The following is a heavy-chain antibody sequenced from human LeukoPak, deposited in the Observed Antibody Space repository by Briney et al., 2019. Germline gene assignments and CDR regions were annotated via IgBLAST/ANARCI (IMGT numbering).Heavy chain of an antibody. D-gene: IGHD3-16*01. CDR3: ARDAKGDYYYYYMDV. V-gene: IGHV3-23*01. CDR2: ITGSGGTT. Sequence: GGSLRLSCAASGFPFVSFGMSWVRQAPGKGLEWVSAITGSGGTTYYADSVKGRFTISRDNAKNSLYLQMNSLRDEDTAVYYCARDAKGDYYYYYMDVWGKGTTVTVSS. CDR1: GFPFVSFG. J-gene: IGHJ6*03.